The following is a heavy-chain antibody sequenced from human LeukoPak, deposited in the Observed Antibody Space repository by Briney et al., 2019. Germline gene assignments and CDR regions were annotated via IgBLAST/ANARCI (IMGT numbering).Heavy chain of an antibody. J-gene: IGHJ4*02. D-gene: IGHD3-22*01. CDR1: GFTFSSYS. CDR3: ATADYDSSGYSDY. V-gene: IGHV3-48*01. Sequence: GGSLRLSCAASGFTFSSYSMNWVRQAPGTGMEWVSYISSSSSTIYYADSVKGRFTISRDNAKNSLYLQMNSLKTEDTAVYYCATADYDSSGYSDYWGQGTLVTVSS. CDR2: ISSSSSTI.